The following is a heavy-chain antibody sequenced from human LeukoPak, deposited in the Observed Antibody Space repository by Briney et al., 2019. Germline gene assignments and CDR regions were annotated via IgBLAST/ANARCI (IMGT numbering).Heavy chain of an antibody. V-gene: IGHV3-23*01. Sequence: GGSLRLSCAASEFTFSDYYMSWVRQAPGKGLEWVSAISGSGGSTYYADSVKGRFTISRDNSKNTLYPQMNSLRAEDTAVYYCAKETDYYYGSGSYFDYWGQGTLVTVSS. J-gene: IGHJ4*02. CDR1: EFTFSDYY. CDR2: ISGSGGST. D-gene: IGHD3-10*01. CDR3: AKETDYYYGSGSYFDY.